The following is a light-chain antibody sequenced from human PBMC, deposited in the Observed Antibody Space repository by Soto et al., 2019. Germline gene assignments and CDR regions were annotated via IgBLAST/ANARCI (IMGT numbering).Light chain of an antibody. V-gene: IGLV2-8*01. CDR2: EVN. CDR3: TSYAGGNNV. Sequence: SALTQPPSASGSPGQSVTISCTGTSTDVGGYDYVSWYQQHPGKVPKLMIYEVNKRPSGVPDRFSGSKSGNTASLTVSGLQPEDEADYYCTSYAGGNNVFGTGTKVTVL. CDR1: STDVGGYDY. J-gene: IGLJ1*01.